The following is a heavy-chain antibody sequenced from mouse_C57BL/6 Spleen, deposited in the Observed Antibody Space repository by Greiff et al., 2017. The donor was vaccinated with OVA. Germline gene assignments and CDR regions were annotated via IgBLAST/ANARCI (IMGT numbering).Heavy chain of an antibody. CDR3: ARWDDYYFDY. Sequence: EVKLMESGGGLVQPGGCLSLSCAASGFTFTDYYMSWVRQPPGKALEWLGFIRNKANGYTTEYSASVKGRFTISRDNSQSILYLQMNALRAEDSATYYCARWDDYYFDYWGQGTTLTVSS. CDR1: GFTFTDYY. D-gene: IGHD2-4*01. CDR2: IRNKANGYTT. V-gene: IGHV7-3*01. J-gene: IGHJ2*01.